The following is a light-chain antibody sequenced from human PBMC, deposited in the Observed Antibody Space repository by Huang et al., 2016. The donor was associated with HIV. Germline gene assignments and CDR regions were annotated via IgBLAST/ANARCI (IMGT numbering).Light chain of an antibody. CDR2: GAS. V-gene: IGKV3-15*01. J-gene: IGKJ4*01. Sequence: EVVLTQSPATLAASPGESATLSCRASQSVSPNVAWYRQKTGQAPRVLIYGASTRAAGIPARIRGSGSGTEFTLTISSLQSEDFAVYYCQQYNNWPLTFGGGTTVEI. CDR1: QSVSPN. CDR3: QQYNNWPLT.